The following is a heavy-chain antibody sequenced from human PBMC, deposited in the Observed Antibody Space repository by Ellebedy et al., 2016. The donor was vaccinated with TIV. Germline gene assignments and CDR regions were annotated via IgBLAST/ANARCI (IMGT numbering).Heavy chain of an antibody. Sequence: GESLKISXAASGFTLSDYMSWIRQAPRKGLEWVSYISSSGSINYADSVKGRLTISRDNAKNSLYLQMNRLRVEDTAVYYCARDLGYSRPAAFDIWGQGTMVTVSS. CDR1: GFTLSDY. V-gene: IGHV3-69-1*01. J-gene: IGHJ3*02. D-gene: IGHD6-13*01. CDR2: ISSSGSI. CDR3: ARDLGYSRPAAFDI.